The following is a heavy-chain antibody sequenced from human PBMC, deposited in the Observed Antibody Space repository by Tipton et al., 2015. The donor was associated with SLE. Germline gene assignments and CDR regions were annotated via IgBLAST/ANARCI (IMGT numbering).Heavy chain of an antibody. Sequence: SLRLSCAASGFTFSSYGMHWVRQAPGKGLEWVAVIWYDGSNKYYADSVKGRFTISRDNSKNTLYLQMNSLRAEDTAVYYCVRGPWAYYYYMDVWGKGTKVTVSS. V-gene: IGHV3-33*01. J-gene: IGHJ6*03. CDR2: IWYDGSNK. CDR3: VRGPWAYYYYMDV. D-gene: IGHD7-27*01. CDR1: GFTFSSYG.